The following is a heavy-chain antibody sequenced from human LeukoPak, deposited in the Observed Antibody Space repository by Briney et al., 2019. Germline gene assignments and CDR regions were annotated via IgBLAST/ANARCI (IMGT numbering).Heavy chain of an antibody. Sequence: GGSLRLSCAASGFTFSSYGIHWVRQAPGKGLEWVAFIRYDGSNKYYADSVEGRYTISRDNSKNTLYLQMNSLRAEDTAVYYCAKARSYYDSSGYDYWGQGTLVTVSS. CDR2: IRYDGSNK. CDR3: AKARSYYDSSGYDY. J-gene: IGHJ4*02. CDR1: GFTFSSYG. D-gene: IGHD3-22*01. V-gene: IGHV3-30*02.